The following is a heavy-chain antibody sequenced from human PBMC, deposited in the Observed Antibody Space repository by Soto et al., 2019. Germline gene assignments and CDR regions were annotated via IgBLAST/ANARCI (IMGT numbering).Heavy chain of an antibody. CDR1: GFTFSSYW. Sequence: VGSLRLSCAASGFTFSSYWMHWVRQAPGKWLVWVSRINSDGSSTSYADSVKGRFTISRDNAKNTLYLQMNSLRAEDTAVYYCAREYYDFWSGTYYYGMDVWGQGTTVPVSS. CDR3: AREYYDFWSGTYYYGMDV. J-gene: IGHJ6*02. CDR2: INSDGSST. V-gene: IGHV3-74*01. D-gene: IGHD3-3*01.